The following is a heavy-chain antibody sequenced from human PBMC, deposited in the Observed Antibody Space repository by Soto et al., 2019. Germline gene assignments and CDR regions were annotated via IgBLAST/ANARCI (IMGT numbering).Heavy chain of an antibody. CDR2: IKSKTDGGTT. CDR3: SVSPYYYDSSGSSTVWRY. CDR1: GFTFNNAW. D-gene: IGHD3-22*01. V-gene: IGHV3-15*01. Sequence: EVQLVESGGGLVKPGGSLRLSCAASGFTFNNAWMSWVRQAPGKGLEWVGRIKSKTDGGTTEYAAPVKGRFTISRDDSKNTLYLQMNSLKTEDTAVYYCSVSPYYYDSSGSSTVWRYWGQGTLVTVSS. J-gene: IGHJ4*02.